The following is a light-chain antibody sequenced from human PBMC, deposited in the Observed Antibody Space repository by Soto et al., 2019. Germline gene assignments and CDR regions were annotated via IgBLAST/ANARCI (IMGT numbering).Light chain of an antibody. J-gene: IGLJ1*01. CDR2: DVS. V-gene: IGLV2-14*01. CDR1: SSDVGGYNY. CDR3: SSYTSGSTLV. Sequence: QSVLTQPASLSGSPGQSITISCTGTSSDVGGYNYVSWYQQHPGKAPKLMIYDVSNRPSGVSNRFSGSKSGNTASLTISGLQAEDEADYYCSSYTSGSTLVLGTGTKVTVL.